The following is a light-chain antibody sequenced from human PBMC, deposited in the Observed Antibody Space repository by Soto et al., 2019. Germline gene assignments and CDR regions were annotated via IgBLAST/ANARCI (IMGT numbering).Light chain of an antibody. V-gene: IGLV2-8*01. CDR1: SSDVGGYNY. CDR2: EVS. Sequence: QSVLTRPPSAPGSPGQSVTISCTGTSSDVGGYNYVSWYQQHPGKAPKLMIYEVSKRPSGVPDRFSGSKSANTASLTVSGLQAEDEADYYCSSYAGSNNYVFGTGTKVTVL. J-gene: IGLJ1*01. CDR3: SSYAGSNNYV.